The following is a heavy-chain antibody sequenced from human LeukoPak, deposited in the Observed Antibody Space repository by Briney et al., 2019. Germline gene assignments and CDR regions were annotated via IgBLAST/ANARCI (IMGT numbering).Heavy chain of an antibody. CDR3: ARSATFPYGMDV. Sequence: SETLSLTCAVYGGSFSGYYWSWIRQPPGKGLEWIGEINHSGSTNYNPSLKSRVTISVDTSKNQFSLKLSSVTAADTAVYYCARSATFPYGMDVWGQGTTVTVSS. CDR1: GGSFSGYY. J-gene: IGHJ6*02. V-gene: IGHV4-34*01. D-gene: IGHD2-15*01. CDR2: INHSGST.